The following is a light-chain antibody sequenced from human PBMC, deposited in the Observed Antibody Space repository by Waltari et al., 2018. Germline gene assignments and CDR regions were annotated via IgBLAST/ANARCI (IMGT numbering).Light chain of an antibody. J-gene: IGLJ2*01. Sequence: QSVLTQPPSAPATPGQRVTISCSGSHSDIGSNSVNCYQHLPGTAPKLIIFTNNQRPSGVPDRFSASKSGTSASLAISGLQSEDEADYYCATWDDSHLVFGGGTKVTVL. CDR2: TNN. V-gene: IGLV1-44*01. CDR1: HSDIGSNS. CDR3: ATWDDSHLV.